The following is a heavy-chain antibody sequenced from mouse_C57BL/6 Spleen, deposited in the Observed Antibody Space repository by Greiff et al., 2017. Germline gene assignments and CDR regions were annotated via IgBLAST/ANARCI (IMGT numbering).Heavy chain of an antibody. J-gene: IGHJ4*01. Sequence: EVKLVESGAGLVKPGGSLKISCAASGFTFSSYAMSWVRQTPEKRLEWVAYISSGGDYIYYADTVKGRFTISRDNARNTLYLQMSNLKSEDTAMYYCTRDRRTYDYGGDAMDYWGQGTSVTVSS. D-gene: IGHD2-4*01. CDR1: GFTFSSYA. CDR3: TRDRRTYDYGGDAMDY. CDR2: ISSGGDYI. V-gene: IGHV5-9-1*02.